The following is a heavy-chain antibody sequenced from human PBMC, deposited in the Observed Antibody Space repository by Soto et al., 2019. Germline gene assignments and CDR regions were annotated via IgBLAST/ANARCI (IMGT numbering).Heavy chain of an antibody. CDR1: GFTFSSYA. V-gene: IGHV3-30-3*01. D-gene: IGHD6-19*01. CDR3: ARASSPSSSGWYGYFDY. J-gene: IGHJ4*02. CDR2: ISYDGSNK. Sequence: QVQLVESGGGVVQPGRSLRLSCAASGFTFSSYAMHWVRQAPGKGLEWVAVISYDGSNKYYADSVKGRFTISRDNSKNTLYLQMNSQRAEDTAVYYCARASSPSSSGWYGYFDYWGQGTLVTVSS.